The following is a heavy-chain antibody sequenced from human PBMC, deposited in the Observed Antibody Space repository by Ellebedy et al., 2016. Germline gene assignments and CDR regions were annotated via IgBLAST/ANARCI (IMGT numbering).Heavy chain of an antibody. V-gene: IGHV5-51*01. CDR3: ARQGLSALEGYYFDY. D-gene: IGHD6-13*01. CDR1: GYSFTSYW. J-gene: IGHJ4*02. Sequence: GGSLRLSXKGSGYSFTSYWIGWVRQMPGKGLEWLGIIYPEDSETRYSPSFQGQVTISADRSLNIAYLQWSNLKASDTAIYYCARQGLSALEGYYFDYWGPGTLVTVSS. CDR2: IYPEDSET.